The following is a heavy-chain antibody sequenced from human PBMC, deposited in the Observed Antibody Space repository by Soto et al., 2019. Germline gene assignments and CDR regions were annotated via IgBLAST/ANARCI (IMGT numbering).Heavy chain of an antibody. CDR2: IIPIFGTA. CDR3: SSSVERATSTFDD. V-gene: IGHV1-69*01. Sequence: QGQLVQSGAEVKKPGSSVKVSCKASGGTFSSYAISWVRQAPGQGLEWMGGIIPIFGTANYAQKFQGRGTITADESTSTAYMELSSLRSEGTAVYYFSSSVERATSTFDDWGQGTLVTGSS. J-gene: IGHJ4*02. D-gene: IGHD5-12*01. CDR1: GGTFSSYA.